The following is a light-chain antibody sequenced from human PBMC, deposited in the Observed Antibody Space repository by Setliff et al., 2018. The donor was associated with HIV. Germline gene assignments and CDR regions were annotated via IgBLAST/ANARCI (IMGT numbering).Light chain of an antibody. CDR3: QSYDSILSGYV. Sequence: VLTQPPSVSGAPGQRVTLSCTGSRSNIGSPYDVHWYQQLPGAAPKLLIYANDNRPSGVPDRFSGSRSGSSASLAIAGLQAEDEADYYCQSYDSILSGYVFGPGTKVT. V-gene: IGLV1-40*01. J-gene: IGLJ1*01. CDR2: AND. CDR1: RSNIGSPYD.